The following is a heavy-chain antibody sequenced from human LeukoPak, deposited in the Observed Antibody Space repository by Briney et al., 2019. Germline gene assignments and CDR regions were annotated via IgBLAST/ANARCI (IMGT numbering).Heavy chain of an antibody. J-gene: IGHJ4*02. CDR2: MNPNSGNT. D-gene: IGHD6-13*01. CDR1: GYTFTSYD. CDR3: ARSFRRSGYSSSWNLMGY. V-gene: IGHV1-8*01. Sequence: GASVKVSCMASGYTFTSYDINWVRQATGQGLEWMGWMNPNSGNTGYAQKFQGRVTMTRNTSISTAYMELSSLRSEDTAVYYCARSFRRSGYSSSWNLMGYWGQGTLVTVSS.